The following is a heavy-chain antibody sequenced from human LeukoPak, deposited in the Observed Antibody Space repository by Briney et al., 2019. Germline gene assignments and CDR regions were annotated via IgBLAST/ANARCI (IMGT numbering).Heavy chain of an antibody. V-gene: IGHV1-18*01. D-gene: IGHD3-22*01. CDR2: TSAYNGNT. CDR1: GYTFTSYG. J-gene: IGHJ3*02. CDR3: ARGWDSSGLNDSFDI. Sequence: ASVKVSCKASGYTFTSYGISWVRQAPGQGLEWMGWTSAYNGNTNYAQKLQGRVTMTTDTSTSTAYMELRSLRSDDTAVYYCARGWDSSGLNDSFDIWGQGTMVTVSS.